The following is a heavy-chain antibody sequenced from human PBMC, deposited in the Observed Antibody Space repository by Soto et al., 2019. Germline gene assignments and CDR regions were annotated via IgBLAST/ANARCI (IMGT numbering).Heavy chain of an antibody. V-gene: IGHV1-69*01. Sequence: QVQLVQSGAEVKKPGSSVKVSCKASGGTFSSYAISWVRQAPGQGLEWMGGIIPIFGTANYAQKFQGRVTITADESTSTAYMELSSLRSEDTAVYYCARKSHDYDSSGYYFPFDYWGQGTLVTVSS. CDR2: IIPIFGTA. CDR1: GGTFSSYA. CDR3: ARKSHDYDSSGYYFPFDY. D-gene: IGHD3-22*01. J-gene: IGHJ4*02.